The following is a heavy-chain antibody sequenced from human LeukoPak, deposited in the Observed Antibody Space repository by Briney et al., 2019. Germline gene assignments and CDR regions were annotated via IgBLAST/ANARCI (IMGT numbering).Heavy chain of an antibody. J-gene: IGHJ4*02. V-gene: IGHV5-51*01. Sequence: GESLKISCKGSGYTFTNYWIAWVRQMPGKGLEWMGINYPGDSDTRYSPSFQGQVTISADKSITTAYLQWNRLKASDTAIYYCARLEGSRWYGDIDYWGQGTLVIVSS. CDR1: GYTFTNYW. CDR3: ARLEGSRWYGDIDY. CDR2: NYPGDSDT. D-gene: IGHD6-13*01.